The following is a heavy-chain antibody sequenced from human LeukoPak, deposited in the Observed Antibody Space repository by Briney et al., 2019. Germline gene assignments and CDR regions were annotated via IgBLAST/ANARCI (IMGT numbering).Heavy chain of an antibody. Sequence: ASVKVSCKASGYTFTSYGISWVRQAPGQGLEWMGWISAYNGNTNYAQKLQGRVTMTTDTSTSTAYMELSSLRSEDTAVYYCAVATLSSTSFDYYYYYMDVWGKGTTVTVSS. J-gene: IGHJ6*03. D-gene: IGHD2-2*01. CDR2: ISAYNGNT. CDR1: GYTFTSYG. V-gene: IGHV1-18*01. CDR3: AVATLSSTSFDYYYYYMDV.